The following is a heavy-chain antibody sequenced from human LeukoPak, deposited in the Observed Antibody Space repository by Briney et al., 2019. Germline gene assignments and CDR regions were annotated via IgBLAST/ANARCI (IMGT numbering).Heavy chain of an antibody. V-gene: IGHV1-24*01. CDR2: FDPEDGET. CDR3: ARSPFPSDDFWSGSPFDP. D-gene: IGHD3-3*01. Sequence: EASVKVSCKVSGYTLTELSMHWVRQAPGKGLEWMGGFDPEDGETIYAQKFQGRVTMTEDTSTDTAYMELSSLRSEDTAVYYCARSPFPSDDFWSGSPFDPWGQGTLVTVSS. CDR1: GYTLTELS. J-gene: IGHJ5*02.